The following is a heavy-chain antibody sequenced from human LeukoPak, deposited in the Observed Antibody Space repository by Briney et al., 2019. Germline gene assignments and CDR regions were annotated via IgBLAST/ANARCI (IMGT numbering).Heavy chain of an antibody. CDR2: ISSSSRYI. V-gene: IGHV3-21*01. D-gene: IGHD2-2*01. CDR1: GFTFSSYS. J-gene: IGHJ4*02. Sequence: GGSLRLSCAASGFTFSSYSMNWVRQAPGKGLEWVSSISSSSRYIYYADSVKGRFTISRDNAKNSLYLQMNSLRAEDTAVYYCARDRPPIVVPAAIDYWGQGTLVTVSS. CDR3: ARDRPPIVVPAAIDY.